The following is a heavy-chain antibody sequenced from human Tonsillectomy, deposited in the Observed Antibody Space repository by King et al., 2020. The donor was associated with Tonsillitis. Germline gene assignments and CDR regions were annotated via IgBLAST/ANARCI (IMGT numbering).Heavy chain of an antibody. J-gene: IGHJ6*01. D-gene: IGHD3-3*01. Sequence: EVQLVESGGGLIQPGGSLRLSCAASGFTFSSYAMSWVRQAPGKGLEWVSGISGSGGSTYYADSVKGRFAISRDNSKNTLYLQMNSLRAEDTAVYYCAKDRVFCSPHGMDGWRQRTAVTV. CDR1: GFTFSSYA. CDR3: AKDRVFCSPHGMDG. CDR2: ISGSGGST. V-gene: IGHV3-23*04.